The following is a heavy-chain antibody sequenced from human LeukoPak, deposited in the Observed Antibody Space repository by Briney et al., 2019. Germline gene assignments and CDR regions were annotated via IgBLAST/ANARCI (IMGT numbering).Heavy chain of an antibody. CDR3: ASWRNYVSGSYNSYVY. CDR1: GFTFSKFA. CDR2: VSYDGSYK. V-gene: IGHV3-30*04. D-gene: IGHD3-10*01. Sequence: PGGSLRLSCAAAGFTFSKFAMHWVRQAPGKGLEWVAVVSYDGSYKYYADSVKGRFTISRDNSKNTLYLQMNSLRAEDTAVYYCASWRNYVSGSYNSYVYWAQGTPVTISS. J-gene: IGHJ4*02.